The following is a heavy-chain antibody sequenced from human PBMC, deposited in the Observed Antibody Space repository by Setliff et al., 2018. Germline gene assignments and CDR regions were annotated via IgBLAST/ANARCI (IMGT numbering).Heavy chain of an antibody. J-gene: IGHJ4*02. CDR1: EYTFTNYW. V-gene: IGHV5-51*01. D-gene: IGHD2-15*01. Sequence: GESLKISCKASEYTFTNYWIGWVCQMPGKGLEWMGVVYCGDSDTRYSPSFQGQVTMSADKSIRSAYLQWSSLKASDTAMYYCARVVGADGIGIDYWGQGTVVTVSS. CDR2: VYCGDSDT. CDR3: ARVVGADGIGIDY.